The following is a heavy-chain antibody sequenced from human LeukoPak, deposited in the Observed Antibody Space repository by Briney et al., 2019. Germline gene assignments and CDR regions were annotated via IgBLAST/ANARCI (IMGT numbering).Heavy chain of an antibody. V-gene: IGHV3-7*05. CDR2: IKKDGSEK. D-gene: IGHD2/OR15-2a*01. Sequence: GGSLKLSCEASGFTFSNYWMTWVRQAQGKGMECVANIKKDGSEKYYVDSVKGRLSVSRDNAKNSLYLQRGSLRAEDTGVYYWARLNIDLWHFDYWGQGAMLTVST. J-gene: IGHJ4*02. CDR3: ARLNIDLWHFDY. CDR1: GFTFSNYW.